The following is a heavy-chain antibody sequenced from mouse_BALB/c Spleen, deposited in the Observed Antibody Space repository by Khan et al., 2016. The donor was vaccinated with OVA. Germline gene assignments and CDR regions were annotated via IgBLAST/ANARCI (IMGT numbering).Heavy chain of an antibody. CDR3: ARSAI. D-gene: IGHD2-12*01. Sequence: EVELVESGGGIVQPGGSRNRSCAASRFTISSYGMPSVPTTPDKRLVLVATIDSNGGSTVIPDSVKCRFTISGDNAKNALYLQMRSLKAEDTAMYYCARSAIWGQGTTLTVSS. V-gene: IGHV5-6-3*01. CDR2: IDSNGGST. CDR1: RFTISSYG. J-gene: IGHJ2*01.